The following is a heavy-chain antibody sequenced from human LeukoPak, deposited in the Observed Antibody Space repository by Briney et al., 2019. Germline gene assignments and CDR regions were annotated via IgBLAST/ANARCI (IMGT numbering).Heavy chain of an antibody. CDR3: ARRSGYDSSGYWDAFDI. V-gene: IGHV5-10-1*01. Sequence: GESLKISCKGSGYSFTSYWISWVRQMPGKGLEWMVRIDPSDSYTNYSPSFQGHVTISADKSISTAYLQWSSLKASDTAMYYCARRSGYDSSGYWDAFDIWGQGTMVTVSS. CDR2: IDPSDSYT. D-gene: IGHD3-22*01. CDR1: GYSFTSYW. J-gene: IGHJ3*02.